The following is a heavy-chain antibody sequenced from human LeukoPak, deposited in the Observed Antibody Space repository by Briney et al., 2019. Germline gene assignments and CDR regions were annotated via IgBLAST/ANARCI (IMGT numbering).Heavy chain of an antibody. J-gene: IGHJ4*02. CDR3: AKQSNSPSGGY. CDR1: GFTFSTYA. Sequence: GGSLRLSCAASGFTFSTYAMSWVRQAPGKGLEWVSAISGSGAGTYHADSVRGRFTISRDNSKNTLSLQMNSLRVEDTAVYYCAKQSNSPSGGYWGQGTLVTVSS. V-gene: IGHV3-23*01. CDR2: ISGSGAGT. D-gene: IGHD4-11*01.